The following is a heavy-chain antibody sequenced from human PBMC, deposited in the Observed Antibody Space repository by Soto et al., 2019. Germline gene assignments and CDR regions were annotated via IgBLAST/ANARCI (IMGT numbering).Heavy chain of an antibody. CDR1: GFTFSSYA. J-gene: IGHJ4*02. Sequence: PGGSLRLPCAASGFTFSSYAMSWVRQAPGKGLEWVSAISGSGGSTYYADSVKGRFTISRDNSKNTLYLQMNSLRAEDTAVYYCAKDPFYPYSGSYFFDYWGQGTLVTVSS. D-gene: IGHD1-26*01. CDR3: AKDPFYPYSGSYFFDY. V-gene: IGHV3-23*01. CDR2: ISGSGGST.